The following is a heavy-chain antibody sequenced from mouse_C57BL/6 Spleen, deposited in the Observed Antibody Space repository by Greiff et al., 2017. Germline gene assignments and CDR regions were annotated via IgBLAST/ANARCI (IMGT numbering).Heavy chain of an antibody. CDR2: ISSGSSTI. J-gene: IGHJ4*01. CDR1: GFTFSDYG. CDR3: ARLRDYAMDY. Sequence: EVKLEESGGGLVKPGGSLKLSCAASGFTFSDYGMHWVRQAPEKGLEWVAYISSGSSTIYYADTVKGRFTISRDNAKNTLFLQMTSLRSEDTAMYYCARLRDYAMDYWGQGTSVTVSS. D-gene: IGHD1-1*01. V-gene: IGHV5-17*01.